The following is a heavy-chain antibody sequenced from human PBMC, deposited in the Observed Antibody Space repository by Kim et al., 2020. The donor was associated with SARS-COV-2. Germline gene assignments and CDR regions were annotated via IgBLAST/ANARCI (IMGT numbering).Heavy chain of an antibody. J-gene: IGHJ3*01. Sequence: GGSLRLSCVASGFSFSDYYMDWVRQVPGKGLEWIGRIRNKSKGYTTAYAASVKGRFTISRLDSKNSLYLEMNSLRVEDTAVYYCTRAPYFTSIGYNMDAYDVWGQGTKVTVSS. D-gene: IGHD3-22*01. V-gene: IGHV3-72*01. CDR2: IRNKSKGYTT. CDR3: TRAPYFTSIGYNMDAYDV. CDR1: GFSFSDYY.